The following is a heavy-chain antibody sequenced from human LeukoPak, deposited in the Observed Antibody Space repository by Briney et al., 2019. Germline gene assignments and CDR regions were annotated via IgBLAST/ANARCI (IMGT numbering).Heavy chain of an antibody. CDR2: ISGSGGST. CDR3: AKTSDDIVVVPAADFDY. D-gene: IGHD2-2*01. J-gene: IGHJ4*02. Sequence: PGGSLRLSCAASGFTFSSYAMSWVRQAPGKGLEWVSAISGSGGSTYYADSVKGRFTISRDDSKNTLYLQLSSLRAEDTAVYYCAKTSDDIVVVPAADFDYWGQGTLVTVSS. CDR1: GFTFSSYA. V-gene: IGHV3-23*01.